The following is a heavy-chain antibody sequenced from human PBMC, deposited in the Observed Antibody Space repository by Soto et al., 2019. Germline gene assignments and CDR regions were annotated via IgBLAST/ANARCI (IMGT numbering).Heavy chain of an antibody. CDR2: INPNSGGT. CDR3: ARSPPSIAAAGEEKRQNWFDP. D-gene: IGHD6-13*01. Sequence: GASVKVSCKASGYTFTGYYMHWVRQAPGQGLEWMGWINPNSGGTNYAQKFQGWVTMTRDTSISTAYMELSRLRSDDTAVYYCARSPPSIAAAGEEKRQNWFDPWGQGTLVTVSS. J-gene: IGHJ5*02. V-gene: IGHV1-2*04. CDR1: GYTFTGYY.